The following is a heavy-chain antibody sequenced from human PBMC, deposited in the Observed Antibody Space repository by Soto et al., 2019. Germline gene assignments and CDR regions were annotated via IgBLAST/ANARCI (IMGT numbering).Heavy chain of an antibody. D-gene: IGHD3-16*01. CDR2: ISATGGGT. CDR1: GFNFSNYA. V-gene: IGHV3-23*01. CDR3: AKDRRAGGNSAFYFDF. Sequence: PXGSLILSCAASGFNFSNYAMSWVRQAPGKGLEWVSLISATGGGTYYADSVKGRFTISRDNSHNTLYLQVHSLTAEDTAVYYCAKDRRAGGNSAFYFDFSGQGDQVTVSS. J-gene: IGHJ4*02.